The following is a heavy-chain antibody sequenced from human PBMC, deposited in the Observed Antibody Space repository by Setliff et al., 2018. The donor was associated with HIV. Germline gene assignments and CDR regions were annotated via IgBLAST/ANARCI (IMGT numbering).Heavy chain of an antibody. D-gene: IGHD3-22*01. Sequence: LSLSCAGSGFTVNSGAMNWVRQAPGKGLEWLSGISANGISTYYADSVKGRFTISRDNSKNTLYLQMNSLRVEDAAVYYCAKGRSGYYNFDSWGQGTLVTVSS. V-gene: IGHV3-23*01. J-gene: IGHJ4*02. CDR3: AKGRSGYYNFDS. CDR2: ISANGIST. CDR1: GFTVNSGA.